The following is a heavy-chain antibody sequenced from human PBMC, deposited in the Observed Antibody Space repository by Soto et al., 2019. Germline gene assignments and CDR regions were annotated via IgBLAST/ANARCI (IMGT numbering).Heavy chain of an antibody. V-gene: IGHV3-30*18. J-gene: IGHJ4*01. CDR3: AKGLSYYYDSSGHYV. D-gene: IGHD3-22*01. CDR1: GFTFRIFG. Sequence: GGSLILSCAASGFTFRIFGMHWVRQAPGKGLEWVAVISYDGSNRYYADSVKGRFTISRDNSKNTLYLQMSSLRAEDTAVYYCAKGLSYYYDSSGHYVWGQGTLVTVSS. CDR2: ISYDGSNR.